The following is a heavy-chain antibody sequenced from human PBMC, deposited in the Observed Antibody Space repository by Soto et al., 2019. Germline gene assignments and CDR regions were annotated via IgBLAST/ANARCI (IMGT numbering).Heavy chain of an antibody. J-gene: IGHJ5*02. CDR1: GYTFTGYF. CDR3: ARVIRGAYYNSPLDT. CDR2: INPYSGGA. V-gene: IGHV1-2*02. Sequence: ASVKVSCKASGYTFTGYFMHSGRQAHGQGLEWMGWINPYSGGADYAQSFQGRVTMTRDTSISTVYMELSRLRFDDTAVYYCARVIRGAYYNSPLDTWGQGTVVTVSS. D-gene: IGHD3-10*01.